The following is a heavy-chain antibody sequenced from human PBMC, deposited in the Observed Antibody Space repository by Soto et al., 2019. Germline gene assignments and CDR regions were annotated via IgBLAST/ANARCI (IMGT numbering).Heavy chain of an antibody. CDR3: ARDLFKVAATSNFDY. J-gene: IGHJ4*02. D-gene: IGHD2-15*01. V-gene: IGHV3-21*01. CDR1: GFTFSSYW. CDR2: ISSSSSYI. Sequence: GGSLRLSCAASGFTFSSYWMHWVRQAPGKGLEWVSSISSSSSYIYYADSVKGRFTISRDNAKNSLYLQMNSLRAEDTAVYYCARDLFKVAATSNFDYWGQGTLVTVSS.